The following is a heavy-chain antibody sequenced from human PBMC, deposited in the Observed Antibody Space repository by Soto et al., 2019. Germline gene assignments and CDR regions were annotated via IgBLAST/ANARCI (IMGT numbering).Heavy chain of an antibody. CDR1: GFIFSTHA. D-gene: IGHD2-8*02. V-gene: IGHV3-23*01. Sequence: EVQLLESGGGLVQPGGSLTLSCAASGFIFSTHAMAWVRQAPGKGLEWISGIDGSGGTTYYADSVKGRFTISRDNSRNTLSLQMSSLRVDDTAVYYCAKDLLGSVPDAFDTWGQGTVVTVSS. J-gene: IGHJ3*02. CDR3: AKDLLGSVPDAFDT. CDR2: IDGSGGTT.